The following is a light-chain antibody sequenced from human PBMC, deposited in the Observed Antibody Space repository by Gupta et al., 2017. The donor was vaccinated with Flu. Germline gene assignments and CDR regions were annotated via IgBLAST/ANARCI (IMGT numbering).Light chain of an antibody. J-gene: IGLJ3*02. CDR1: SSDVGGYNY. Sequence: QSALTQPPSASRSPGQPVTISCTRTSSDVGGYNYVSWYQQHPGKAPKLMIYEVSKRPSGVPDRFSGSKSGNTASLTVSGLQAEDEADYYCSSYAGSNNWVFGGGTKLTVL. CDR3: SSYAGSNNWV. CDR2: EVS. V-gene: IGLV2-8*01.